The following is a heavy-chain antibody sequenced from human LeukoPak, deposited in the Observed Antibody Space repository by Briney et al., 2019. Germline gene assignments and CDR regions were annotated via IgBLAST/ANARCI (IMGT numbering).Heavy chain of an antibody. Sequence: PSETLSLTCAVYGGSFSGYYWSWIRQPPGKGLEWIGEINHSGSTNYNPSLKSRVTISVDTSKNQFSLKLSSVTAADTAVYYCARQRILEWLFPRFDPWGQGTLVTVSS. CDR3: ARQRILEWLFPRFDP. V-gene: IGHV4-34*01. CDR2: INHSGST. CDR1: GGSFSGYY. J-gene: IGHJ5*02. D-gene: IGHD3-3*01.